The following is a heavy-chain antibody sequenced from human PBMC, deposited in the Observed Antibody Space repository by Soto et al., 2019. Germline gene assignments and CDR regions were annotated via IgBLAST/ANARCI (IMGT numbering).Heavy chain of an antibody. V-gene: IGHV1-8*01. D-gene: IGHD2-15*01. J-gene: IGHJ6*02. CDR2: TNPNSGNT. CDR3: ASSRPRLLLWYYYYGMDV. Sequence: QVQLVQSGAEVKKPGASVKVSCKASGYTFTSYDINWVRQATGQGLEWMGWTNPNSGNTGYAQKFQGRVTMTRNTSISTAYMELSSLRSEDTAVYYCASSRPRLLLWYYYYGMDVWGQGTTVTVSS. CDR1: GYTFTSYD.